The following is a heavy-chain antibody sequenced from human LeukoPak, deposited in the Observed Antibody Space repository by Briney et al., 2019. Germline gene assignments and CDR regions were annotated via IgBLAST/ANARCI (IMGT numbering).Heavy chain of an antibody. J-gene: IGHJ6*02. CDR2: VYYSGST. V-gene: IGHV4-61*08. CDR1: GGSVSSSGYY. CDR3: ARYHRPYYYYFGMDV. Sequence: SETLSLTCTVSGGSVSSSGYYWSWIRQPPGKGLEWIAYVYYSGSTNYNPSLKSRVTISVDPSKNQFSLNLSSVTAADTAIYYCARYHRPYYYYFGMDVWGQGTTVTVSS. D-gene: IGHD1-14*01.